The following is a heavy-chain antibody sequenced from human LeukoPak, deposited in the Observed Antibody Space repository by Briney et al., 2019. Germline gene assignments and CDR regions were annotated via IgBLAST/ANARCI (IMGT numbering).Heavy chain of an antibody. CDR3: ARVPPKVDYFDY. J-gene: IGHJ4*02. CDR2: IKQDGSEK. Sequence: PGRSLRLSCAASGFTFSSYWMSWVRQAPGKGLEWVANIKQDGSEKYYVDSVKGRFTISRDNAKNSLYLQMNSLRAEDTAVYYCARVPPKVDYFDYWGQGTLVTVAS. V-gene: IGHV3-7*03. CDR1: GFTFSSYW.